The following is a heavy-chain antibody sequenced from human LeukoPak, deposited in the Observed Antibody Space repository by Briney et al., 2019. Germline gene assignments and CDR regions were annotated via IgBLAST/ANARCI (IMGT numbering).Heavy chain of an antibody. V-gene: IGHV3-21*01. CDR1: GFTFSSYS. CDR3: ARAGVTRSYSDAFDI. D-gene: IGHD1-26*01. Sequence: GGSLRLSCAASGFTFSSYSMNWVRQAPGKGLEWVSSISSSSSYIYYADSVKGRFTISRDNAKNSLYLQMNSLRAEDTAVYYCARAGVTRSYSDAFDIWGQGTMVTVSS. J-gene: IGHJ3*02. CDR2: ISSSSSYI.